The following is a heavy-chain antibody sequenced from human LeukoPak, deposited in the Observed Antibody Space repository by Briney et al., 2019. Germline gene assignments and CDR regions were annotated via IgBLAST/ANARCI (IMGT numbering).Heavy chain of an antibody. CDR2: ISSSSSYI. D-gene: IGHD3-22*01. CDR1: GFTFSSYS. J-gene: IGHJ6*02. Sequence: GGSLRLSCAASGFTFSSYSMNWVRQAPGKGLEGVSSISSSSSYIYYADSVKGRFTISRDNAKNSLYLQMNSLRAEDTAVYYCARYHSSGYYSYYYYGMDVWGQGTTVTVSS. CDR3: ARYHSSGYYSYYYYGMDV. V-gene: IGHV3-21*01.